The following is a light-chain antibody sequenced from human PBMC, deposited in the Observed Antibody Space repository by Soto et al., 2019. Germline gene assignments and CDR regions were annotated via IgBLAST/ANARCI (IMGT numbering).Light chain of an antibody. CDR2: DVS. J-gene: IGKJ1*01. Sequence: ETVMTQSPATLSVSPGERVTLSCRAGQSVSTNLAWYQQKPGQAPRLLISDVSTRATGIPGRFSGSGSGTEFSLIISSLQSEDFAHYYCQQYNNWPPTFGQGTKVEIK. CDR3: QQYNNWPPT. V-gene: IGKV3-15*01. CDR1: QSVSTN.